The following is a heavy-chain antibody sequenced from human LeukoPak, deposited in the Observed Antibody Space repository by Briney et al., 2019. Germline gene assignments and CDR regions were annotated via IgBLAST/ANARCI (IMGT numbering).Heavy chain of an antibody. J-gene: IGHJ4*02. V-gene: IGHV1-18*01. CDR2: ISAYKSNT. CDR1: GYTFTSYG. CDR3: ARVERDDYVWGSYHFDY. D-gene: IGHD3-16*01. Sequence: GTSVKVSCKASGYTFTSYGISWVRQAPGQGLEWMGWISAYKSNTNYAQKLQGRVTMTTDTSTSTAYTELRSLRSDDTAVYYCARVERDDYVWGSYHFDYWGQGTLVTVSS.